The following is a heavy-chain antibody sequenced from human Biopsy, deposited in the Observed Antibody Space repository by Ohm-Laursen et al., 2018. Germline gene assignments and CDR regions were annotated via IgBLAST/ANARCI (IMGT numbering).Heavy chain of an antibody. CDR1: GYTFTNYG. CDR2: ISPYNGDT. D-gene: IGHD3-3*01. J-gene: IGHJ4*02. Sequence: SVKVSCKASGYTFTNYGISWVRQAPGQGLEWMGWISPYNGDTDYAQKLQGRVTMTTDTSTSTAYMDLRSLRSDDTAVYYCARDRWPHVTLLGLVVFDFWGQGTLVIGSS. V-gene: IGHV1-18*01. CDR3: ARDRWPHVTLLGLVVFDF.